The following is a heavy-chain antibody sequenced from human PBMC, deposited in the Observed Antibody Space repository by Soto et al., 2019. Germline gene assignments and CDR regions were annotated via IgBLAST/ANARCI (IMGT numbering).Heavy chain of an antibody. CDR2: IYYSGST. J-gene: IGHJ2*01. D-gene: IGHD3-22*01. CDR3: ARDPYYYDSSGYSWYFDL. V-gene: IGHV4-59*12. CDR1: GGSISSYY. Sequence: SETLSLTCTVSGGSISSYYWTWIRQPPGKGLEWIGYIYYSGSTNYNPSLKSRVTISVATSKTQFSLKLSSVTAADTAVYYCARDPYYYDSSGYSWYFDLWGRGTLVTVSS.